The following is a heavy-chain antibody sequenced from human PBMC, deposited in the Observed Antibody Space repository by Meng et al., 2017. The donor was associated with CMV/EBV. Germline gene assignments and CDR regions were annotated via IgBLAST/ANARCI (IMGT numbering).Heavy chain of an antibody. CDR2: IYSGGST. CDR1: GFTVSSNY. CDR3: ARGGSGWYYFDY. J-gene: IGHJ4*02. D-gene: IGHD6-19*01. V-gene: IGHV3-53*01. Sequence: GESLKISCAASGFTVSSNYMSWVRQAPGKGLEWVSVIYSGGSTYYADSVKGRFTISRDNSKNTLYLQMNSLRAEDTAVYYCARGGSGWYYFDYWGQATLVTVSS.